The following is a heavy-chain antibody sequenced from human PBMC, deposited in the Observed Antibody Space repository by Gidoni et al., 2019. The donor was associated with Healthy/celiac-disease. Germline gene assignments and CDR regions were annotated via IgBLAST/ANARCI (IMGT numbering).Heavy chain of an antibody. Sequence: QVPLVESGGGVVQPGRSLRLSCAASGFTFSSYAMHWVRQAPGKGLEWVAVISYDGSNKYYADSVKGRFTISRDNSKNTLYLQMNSLRAEDTAVYYCARDYNYYDSSVEHYWGQGTLVTVSS. CDR1: GFTFSSYA. J-gene: IGHJ4*02. V-gene: IGHV3-30-3*01. CDR2: ISYDGSNK. D-gene: IGHD3-22*01. CDR3: ARDYNYYDSSVEHY.